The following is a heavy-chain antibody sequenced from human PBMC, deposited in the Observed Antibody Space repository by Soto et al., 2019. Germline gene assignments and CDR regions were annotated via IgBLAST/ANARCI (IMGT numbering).Heavy chain of an antibody. V-gene: IGHV3-30*18. CDR3: AKDRGSSGWYLGVDY. CDR2: ISYDGSDK. D-gene: IGHD6-19*01. Sequence: QVQLVESGGGVVQPGRSLRLSCAASGFTFSSYGMHWVRQAPGKGLAWVAVISYDGSDKYYADSVKGRFTISRDNSENTLYLQMNSLTAEDTAVYSCAKDRGSSGWYLGVDYWGQGTLVTVSS. CDR1: GFTFSSYG. J-gene: IGHJ4*02.